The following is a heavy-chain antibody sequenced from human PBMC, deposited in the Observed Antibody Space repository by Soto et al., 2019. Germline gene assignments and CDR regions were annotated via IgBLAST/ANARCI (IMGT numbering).Heavy chain of an antibody. V-gene: IGHV3-33*01. Sequence: PGGSLRLSCAASGFTFSSYGMHWVHQAPGKGLEWVAVIWYDGSNKYYADSVKGRFTISRDNSKNTLYLQMNSLRAEDTAVYYCARDMKGRIRAYYYYMDVWGKGTTVTVSS. D-gene: IGHD3-3*02. CDR2: IWYDGSNK. CDR3: ARDMKGRIRAYYYYMDV. J-gene: IGHJ6*03. CDR1: GFTFSSYG.